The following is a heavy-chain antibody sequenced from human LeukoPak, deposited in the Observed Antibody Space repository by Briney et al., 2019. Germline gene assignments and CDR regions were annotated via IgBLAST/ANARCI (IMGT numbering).Heavy chain of an antibody. CDR2: ISGSGGST. Sequence: GGSLRLSCAASGFTFSSYAMSWVRQAPGKWLEWVSAISGSGGSTYYADSVKGRFTISRDNSKNTLYLQMNSLRAEDTAVYYCAKVPGDQQLAYFDYWGQGTLVTVSS. D-gene: IGHD6-13*01. CDR3: AKVPGDQQLAYFDY. J-gene: IGHJ4*02. V-gene: IGHV3-23*01. CDR1: GFTFSSYA.